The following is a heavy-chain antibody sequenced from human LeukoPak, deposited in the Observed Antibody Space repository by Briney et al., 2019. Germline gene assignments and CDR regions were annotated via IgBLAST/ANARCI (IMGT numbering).Heavy chain of an antibody. CDR3: TRVPGPTVTTSINWFDP. CDR2: IRSKAYGGTT. D-gene: IGHD4-4*01. V-gene: IGHV3-49*04. J-gene: IGHJ5*02. Sequence: GGSLRLSCTASGFTFGDYAMSWVRQAPGKGLEWVGFIRSKAYGGTTEYAASVKGRFTISRDDSKSIAYLQMNSLKTEDTAVYYCTRVPGPTVTTSINWFDPWGQGTLVTVSS. CDR1: GFTFGDYA.